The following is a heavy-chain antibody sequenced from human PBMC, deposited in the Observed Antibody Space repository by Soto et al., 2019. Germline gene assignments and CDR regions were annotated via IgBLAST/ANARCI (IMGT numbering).Heavy chain of an antibody. Sequence: QVQLVESGGGVVQPGRSLRLSCAASGFTFSSYGMHWVRQAPGKGLEWVAVISYDGSNKYYADSVKGRFTISRDNSKNTLYLQMNILRAENTPVYYSAKLYHRKLRSTRDIDSGMDVWGQGTMVTASS. CDR3: AKLYHRKLRSTRDIDSGMDV. CDR1: GFTFSSYG. V-gene: IGHV3-30*18. CDR2: ISYDGSNK. J-gene: IGHJ6*02. D-gene: IGHD2-2*01.